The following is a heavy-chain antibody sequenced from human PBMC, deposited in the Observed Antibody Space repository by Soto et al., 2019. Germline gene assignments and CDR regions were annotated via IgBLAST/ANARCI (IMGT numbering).Heavy chain of an antibody. CDR2: IYYRGST. J-gene: IGHJ6*02. D-gene: IGHD3-10*01. CDR3: AGKITLVRGGQAHYYHYGMDV. V-gene: IGHV4-30-4*01. Sequence: QVQLQESGPGLVKPSQPLSLTCTVSGGSISSGDYYWSWIRQPPGKGLEWLGYIYYRGSTYYNPSIKSRVALSVYTSRNQFSLMRSSVTAAETAVYYSAGKITLVRGGQAHYYHYGMDVWGQVTTVTVSS. CDR1: GGSISSGDYY.